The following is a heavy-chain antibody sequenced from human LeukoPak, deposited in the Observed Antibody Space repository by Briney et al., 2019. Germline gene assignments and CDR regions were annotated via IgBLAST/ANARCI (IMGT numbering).Heavy chain of an antibody. D-gene: IGHD2-15*01. CDR1: GFTVSSNY. Sequence: PGGSLRLSCAASGFTVSSNYMSWVRQAPGKGLEWVSVIYSGGSTYYADSVKGRFTISRDNSKNTLYLQMNSLRAEDTAVYYCAKGAVGYCSGGSCYPFDYWGQGTLVTVSS. CDR2: IYSGGST. V-gene: IGHV3-53*01. CDR3: AKGAVGYCSGGSCYPFDY. J-gene: IGHJ4*02.